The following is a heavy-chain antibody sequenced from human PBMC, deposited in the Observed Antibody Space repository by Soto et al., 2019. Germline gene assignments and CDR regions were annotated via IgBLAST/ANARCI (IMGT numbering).Heavy chain of an antibody. V-gene: IGHV3-74*01. D-gene: IGHD3-3*01. CDR2: INSDGSST. CDR1: GFTFSSYW. J-gene: IGHJ6*02. CDR3: ARVWMGGFLEWHDAPFPAVDYYYYGMDV. Sequence: GGSLRLSCAASGFTFSSYWMHWVRQAPGKGLVWVSRINSDGSSTSYADPVKGRFTISRDNAKNTLYLQMNSLRAEDTAVYYCARVWMGGFLEWHDAPFPAVDYYYYGMDVWGQGTTVTVSS.